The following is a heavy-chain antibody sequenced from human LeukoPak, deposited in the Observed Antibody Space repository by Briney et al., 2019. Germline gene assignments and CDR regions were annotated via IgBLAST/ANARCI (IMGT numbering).Heavy chain of an antibody. V-gene: IGHV3-30*02. J-gene: IGHJ4*02. CDR3: AKERVYYDSSGYYYFDY. D-gene: IGHD3-22*01. Sequence: GGSLRLSCAASGFTFSSYGMHWVRQAPGKGLEWVAFIRYDGSNKYYADSVKGRFTIPRDNSKNTLYLQMNSLRAEDTAVYYCAKERVYYDSSGYYYFDYWGQGTLVTVSS. CDR1: GFTFSSYG. CDR2: IRYDGSNK.